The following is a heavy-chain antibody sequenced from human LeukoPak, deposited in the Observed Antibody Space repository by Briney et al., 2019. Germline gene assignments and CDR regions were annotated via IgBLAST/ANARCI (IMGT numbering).Heavy chain of an antibody. V-gene: IGHV4-59*01. CDR1: GGSISSYY. Sequence: PSETLSLTCTVSGGSISSYYWSWIRQPPGKGLEWIGYIYYSGSTNYNPSLKSRVTISVDTSKNQFSLKLSSATAADTAVYYCARVGAQGEYFDYWGQGTLVTVSS. J-gene: IGHJ4*02. CDR2: IYYSGST. D-gene: IGHD1-26*01. CDR3: ARVGAQGEYFDY.